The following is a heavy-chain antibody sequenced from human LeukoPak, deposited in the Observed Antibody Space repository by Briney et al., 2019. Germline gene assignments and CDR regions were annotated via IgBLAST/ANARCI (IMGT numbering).Heavy chain of an antibody. CDR2: INQDGSEN. Sequence: PGGSLRLSCAASGFDFSNYWMTWIRQAPGKGLEYVANINQDGSENYYVDSVKGRFSISRDNTKNSLYLQMNGLRTEDTAVYYCARDGGSYYPYYYYYYMDVWGKGTTVTVSS. CDR3: ARDGGSYYPYYYYYYMDV. J-gene: IGHJ6*03. CDR1: GFDFSNYW. V-gene: IGHV3-7*01. D-gene: IGHD1-26*01.